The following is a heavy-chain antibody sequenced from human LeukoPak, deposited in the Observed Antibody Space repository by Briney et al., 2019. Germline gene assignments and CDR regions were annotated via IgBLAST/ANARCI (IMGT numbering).Heavy chain of an antibody. D-gene: IGHD5-18*01. CDR2: IYYSGST. J-gene: IGHJ4*02. CDR1: GGSISSSSYY. Sequence: PSETLSLTCTVSGGSISSSSYYWGWIRQPPGKGLEWIGSIYYSGSTYYNPSLKSRVTISVDTSKNQFSLKLSSVTAADTAVYYCAASYVIDYWGQGTLVTVSS. CDR3: AASYVIDY. V-gene: IGHV4-39*01.